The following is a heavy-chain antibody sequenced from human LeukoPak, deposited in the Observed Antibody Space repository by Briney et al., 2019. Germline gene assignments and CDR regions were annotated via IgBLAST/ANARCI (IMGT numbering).Heavy chain of an antibody. Sequence: SETLSLTCTVSGYPISRGYYWGWIRQPPGKGLERIGSVYHSGSTYQNPSLKSRVTISLDTSKNQFSLKLSSVTAADTAVYYCARDWYSSSSAGQIFDYWGQGTLVTVSS. CDR2: VYHSGST. D-gene: IGHD6-6*01. V-gene: IGHV4-38-2*02. CDR3: ARDWYSSSSAGQIFDY. J-gene: IGHJ4*02. CDR1: GYPISRGYY.